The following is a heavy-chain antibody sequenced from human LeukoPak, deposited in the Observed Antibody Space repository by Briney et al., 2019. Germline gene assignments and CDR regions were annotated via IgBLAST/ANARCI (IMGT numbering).Heavy chain of an antibody. CDR3: AKGGELVRGYYYYMDV. V-gene: IGHV3-23*01. CDR1: GFTFSSYA. Sequence: GGSLRLSCAASGFTFSSYAMSWVRQAPGKGLEWVSAIGGSGGSTYYADSVKGRFTISRDNSKNTLYLQMNSLRAEDTAVYYCAKGGELVRGYYYYMDVWGKGTTVTVSS. CDR2: IGGSGGST. J-gene: IGHJ6*03. D-gene: IGHD6-6*01.